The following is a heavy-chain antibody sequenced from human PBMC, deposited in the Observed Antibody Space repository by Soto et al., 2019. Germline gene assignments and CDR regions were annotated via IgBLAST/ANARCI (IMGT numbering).Heavy chain of an antibody. CDR1: GFAFSSYD. V-gene: IGHV3-13*01. D-gene: IGHD6-13*01. CDR3: KIGGIAPGYGMDV. CDR2: VGIAGNI. J-gene: IGHJ6*02. Sequence: EVQLVESGGGLVQPGGSLRLSCEASGFAFSSYDMHWVRQVKGKGLEWVSGVGIAGNIYFAGSVKGRFTVSREDSEKSVFLEIKSMRVGDTAVYYCKIGGIAPGYGMDVWGLGTTVTVAS.